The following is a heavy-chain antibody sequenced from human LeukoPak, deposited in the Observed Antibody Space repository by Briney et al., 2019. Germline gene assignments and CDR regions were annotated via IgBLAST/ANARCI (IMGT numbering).Heavy chain of an antibody. CDR2: IYHSGST. D-gene: IGHD1-26*01. V-gene: IGHV4-59*01. J-gene: IGHJ6*02. Sequence: SETLSLTCTVSGGSISSYYWSWIRQPPGKGLEWIGYIYHSGSTNYNPSLKSRVTISVDTSKNQFSLKLSSVTAADTAVYYCARDMGGRKGSYYGMDVWGQGTTVTVSS. CDR1: GGSISSYY. CDR3: ARDMGGRKGSYYGMDV.